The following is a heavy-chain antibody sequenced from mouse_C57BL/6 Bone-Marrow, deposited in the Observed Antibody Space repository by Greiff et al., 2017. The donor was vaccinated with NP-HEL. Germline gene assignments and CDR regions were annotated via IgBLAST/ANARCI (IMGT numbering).Heavy chain of an antibody. J-gene: IGHJ3*01. CDR3: AKNRYYGSSAWFAD. V-gene: IGHV2-5*01. CDR1: GFSLTSYG. Sequence: VQLQQSGPGLVQPSQSLSITCTVSGFSLTSYGVHWVRQSPGKGLEWLGVIWRGGSTDYNAAFMSRLSITKDNSKSQVFFKMNSLQADDTAIYYCAKNRYYGSSAWFADWGQGTLVTVSA. D-gene: IGHD1-1*01. CDR2: IWRGGST.